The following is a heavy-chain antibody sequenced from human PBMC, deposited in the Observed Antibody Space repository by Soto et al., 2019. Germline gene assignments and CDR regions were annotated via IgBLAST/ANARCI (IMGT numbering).Heavy chain of an antibody. Sequence: GGSLRLSCAASGFTFSSYAMHWVRQAPGKGLEWVAVISYDGSNKYYADSVKGRFTISRDNSKNTLYLQMNSLRAEDTAVYYCARDGHLTGDHNAFDIWGQGTMVTVSS. CDR3: ARDGHLTGDHNAFDI. CDR2: ISYDGSNK. J-gene: IGHJ3*02. D-gene: IGHD7-27*01. CDR1: GFTFSSYA. V-gene: IGHV3-30*04.